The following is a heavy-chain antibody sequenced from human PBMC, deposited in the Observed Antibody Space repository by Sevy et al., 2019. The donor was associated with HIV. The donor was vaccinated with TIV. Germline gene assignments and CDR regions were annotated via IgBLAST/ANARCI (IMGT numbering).Heavy chain of an antibody. D-gene: IGHD6-6*01. CDR1: GFTVSSNY. Sequence: GGSLRLSCAASGFTVSSNYMSWVRQAPGKGLEWVSVIYSGGSTYYADSVKGRFTISRDNSKNTLYLQMNSLRAEDTAVYYCAREGPSRVARRWRAFDIWGQGTMVTVSS. V-gene: IGHV3-53*01. J-gene: IGHJ3*02. CDR2: IYSGGST. CDR3: AREGPSRVARRWRAFDI.